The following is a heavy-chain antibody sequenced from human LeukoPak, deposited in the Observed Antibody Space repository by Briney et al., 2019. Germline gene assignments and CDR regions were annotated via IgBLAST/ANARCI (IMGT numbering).Heavy chain of an antibody. CDR3: AELGITMIGGV. CDR2: ISWDGGST. V-gene: IGHV3-43*01. D-gene: IGHD3-10*02. Sequence: PGGSLRLSCAASGFTFDDYTMHWVRQAPGKGLEWVSLISWDGGSTYYADSVKGRFTISRDNSKNSLYLQMNSLRTEDTAVHYCAELGITMIGGVWGKGTTVTISS. J-gene: IGHJ6*04. CDR1: GFTFDDYT.